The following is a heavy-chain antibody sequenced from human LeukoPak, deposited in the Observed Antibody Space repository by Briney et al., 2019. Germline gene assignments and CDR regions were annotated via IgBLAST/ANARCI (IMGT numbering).Heavy chain of an antibody. J-gene: IGHJ4*02. CDR2: INHSGST. CDR1: GGSITTSSYY. V-gene: IGHV4-39*07. D-gene: IGHD3-16*02. CDR3: ASRYRNY. Sequence: PSETLSLTCSVSGGSITTSSYYWGWIRQPPGKGLEWIGEINHSGSTNYNPSLKSRVTISVDTSKNQFSLKLSSVTAADTAVYYCASRYRNYWGQGTLVTVSS.